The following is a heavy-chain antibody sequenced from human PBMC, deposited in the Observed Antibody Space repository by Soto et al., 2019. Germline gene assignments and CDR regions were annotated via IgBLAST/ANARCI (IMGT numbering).Heavy chain of an antibody. J-gene: IGHJ3*02. CDR2: IWYDGSNK. D-gene: IGHD3-3*01. V-gene: IGHV3-33*01. Sequence: SLILSCAASGFTSSSYGMHWVRQAPGKGPQWVAVIWYDGSNKYYADAVKGRFTISRENSKNTLYLQMNSLRAEDTAVYYCARDGSPYDFWSGIYASWRALDIWRQGTMDTVSS. CDR1: GFTSSSYG. CDR3: ARDGSPYDFWSGIYASWRALDI.